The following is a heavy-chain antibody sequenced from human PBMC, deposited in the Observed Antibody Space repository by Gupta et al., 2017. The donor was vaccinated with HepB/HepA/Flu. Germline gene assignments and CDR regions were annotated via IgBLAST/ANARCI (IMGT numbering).Heavy chain of an antibody. V-gene: IGHV3-30*18. Sequence: QVQLVESGGGVVQPGRSLRLSRAASGCTFRSYGMHWVRRAPGKGLEWVAVISYDGSNKYYADSVKGRFTISRDNSKNTLYLQMNSLRAEDTAVYYCAKDLEGQWFGELFSPAFDYWGQGTLVTVSS. CDR2: ISYDGSNK. CDR1: GCTFRSYG. D-gene: IGHD3-10*01. CDR3: AKDLEGQWFGELFSPAFDY. J-gene: IGHJ4*02.